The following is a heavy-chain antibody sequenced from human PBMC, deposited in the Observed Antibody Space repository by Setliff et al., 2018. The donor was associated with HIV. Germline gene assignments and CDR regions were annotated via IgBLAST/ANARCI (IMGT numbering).Heavy chain of an antibody. CDR3: ASENAAWTVSDSFFEY. J-gene: IGHJ4*02. CDR2: VHYSGST. CDR1: GVSMTNNY. V-gene: IGHV4-59*01. Sequence: PSETLSLTCTVSGVSMTNNYWTWIRQSPGKGLEWIGYVHYSGSTKYNPSLKSRVTISVDASKKKFSLKLISVTVADTAVYYCASENAAWTVSDSFFEYWGQGVPVTVSS. D-gene: IGHD2-21*01.